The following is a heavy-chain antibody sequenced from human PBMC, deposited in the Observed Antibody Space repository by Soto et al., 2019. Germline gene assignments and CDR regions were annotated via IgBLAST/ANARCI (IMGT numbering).Heavy chain of an antibody. V-gene: IGHV4-34*01. CDR2: INLSGST. CDR1: GGSFSGYY. Sequence: PSETLSLTSAVYGGSFSGYYWSWIRQPPGKGLEWIGEINLSGSTNYNPSLKSRVTISVDTSKNQFSLKLSSVTAADTAVYYCARGLGGYDKDYYYYYGMDVWGQGTTVTVSS. CDR3: ARGLGGYDKDYYYYYGMDV. D-gene: IGHD5-12*01. J-gene: IGHJ6*02.